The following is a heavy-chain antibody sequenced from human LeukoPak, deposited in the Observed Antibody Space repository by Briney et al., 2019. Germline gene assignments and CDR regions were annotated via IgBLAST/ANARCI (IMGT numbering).Heavy chain of an antibody. V-gene: IGHV1-18*01. CDR3: ARGDYYDSSGYYPAGYFDY. Sequence: ASVKVSCKASGYTFTSYGISWVRQAPGQGLEWRGWISAYNGNTNYAQKLQGRVTMTTDTSTSTAYMELRSLRPDDTAVYYCARGDYYDSSGYYPAGYFDYWGQGTLVTVSS. CDR2: ISAYNGNT. J-gene: IGHJ4*02. D-gene: IGHD3-22*01. CDR1: GYTFTSYG.